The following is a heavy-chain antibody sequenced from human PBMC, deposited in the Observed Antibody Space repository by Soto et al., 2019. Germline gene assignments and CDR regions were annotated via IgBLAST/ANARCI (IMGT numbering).Heavy chain of an antibody. Sequence: SETLSLTCTVSGGSISSGAYYWSWIRQHPGKGLEWIGYIYYSGNTYYNPSLKSRVAISVDTSRSQFSLKLNSVTAADTAVYYCARSPYGDRQYNWFDPWGQGTLVTVSS. CDR1: GGSISSGAYY. J-gene: IGHJ5*02. V-gene: IGHV4-31*03. CDR3: ARSPYGDRQYNWFDP. D-gene: IGHD4-17*01. CDR2: IYYSGNT.